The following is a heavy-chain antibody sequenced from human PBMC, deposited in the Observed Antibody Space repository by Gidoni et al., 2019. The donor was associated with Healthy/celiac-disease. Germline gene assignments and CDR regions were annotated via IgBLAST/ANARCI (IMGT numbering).Heavy chain of an antibody. D-gene: IGHD2-21*01. V-gene: IGHV3-23*01. CDR3: AKDGVGGAQPIDY. J-gene: IGHJ4*02. Sequence: RDNSKNTLYLQMNSLRAEDTAVYYCAKDGVGGAQPIDYWGQGTLVTVSS.